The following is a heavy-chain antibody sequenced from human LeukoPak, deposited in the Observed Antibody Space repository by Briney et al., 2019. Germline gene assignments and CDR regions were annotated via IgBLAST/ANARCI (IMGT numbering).Heavy chain of an antibody. Sequence: SETLSLTCTVSGGSISSYYWSWIRQPPGMGLEWIGYIYYSGTTNYNPSLKSRVTISVDTSKNQLSLKLSSVTAADTAVYYCARGVYIAAAQYGYWGQGTLVTVSS. J-gene: IGHJ4*02. CDR3: ARGVYIAAAQYGY. V-gene: IGHV4-59*01. CDR1: GGSISSYY. CDR2: IYYSGTT. D-gene: IGHD6-13*01.